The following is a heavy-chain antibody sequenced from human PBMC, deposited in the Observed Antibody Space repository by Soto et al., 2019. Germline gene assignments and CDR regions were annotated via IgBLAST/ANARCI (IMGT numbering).Heavy chain of an antibody. CDR3: ARAPGYCSGGSCYSGQYYYYGMDV. Sequence: QVQLQESGPGLVKPSQTLSLTCTVSGGSISSGGYYWSWIRQHPGKGLEWIGYIYYSGSTYYNPSLKSRVTISVDTSKNQFSLKLSSVTAADTAVYYCARAPGYCSGGSCYSGQYYYYGMDVWGQGTTVTVSS. CDR2: IYYSGST. V-gene: IGHV4-31*03. CDR1: GGSISSGGYY. D-gene: IGHD2-15*01. J-gene: IGHJ6*02.